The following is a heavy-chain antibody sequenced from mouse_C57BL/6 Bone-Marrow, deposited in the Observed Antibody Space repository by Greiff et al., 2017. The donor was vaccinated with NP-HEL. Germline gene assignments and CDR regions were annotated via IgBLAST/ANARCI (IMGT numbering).Heavy chain of an antibody. CDR2: IDPETGGT. D-gene: IGHD2-2*01. J-gene: IGHJ2*01. V-gene: IGHV1-15*01. CDR3: TRGVRDYFDY. CDR1: GYTFTDYE. Sequence: QVQLQQSGAELVRPGASVTLSCKASGYTFTDYEMHWVKQTPVHGLEWIGAIDPETGGTAYNQKFKGKAILTADKSSSTAYMGRRSLTSEDSAVYYCTRGVRDYFDYWGQGTTLTVSS.